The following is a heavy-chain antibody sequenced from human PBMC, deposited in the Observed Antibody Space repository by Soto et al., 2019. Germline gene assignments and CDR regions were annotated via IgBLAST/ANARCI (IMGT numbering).Heavy chain of an antibody. D-gene: IGHD5-18*01. CDR2: ISTSNNNT. Sequence: QVQLVQSGGEVKKPGAAVMVSCKASGYTFTNYGISWVRQAPGQGLEWMGWISTSNNNTAYAQKFQDRVTMTTDTSTSTAYMELRSLRPDDTAVYYCARPPQVTRSYYFNGLDVWGQGTTVTVSS. CDR1: GYTFTNYG. J-gene: IGHJ6*02. CDR3: ARPPQVTRSYYFNGLDV. V-gene: IGHV1-18*01.